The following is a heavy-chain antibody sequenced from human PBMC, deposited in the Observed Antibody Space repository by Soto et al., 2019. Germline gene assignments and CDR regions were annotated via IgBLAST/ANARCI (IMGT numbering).Heavy chain of an antibody. Sequence: LSLTCTVSGGSISSSSYYWGWIRQPPGKGLEWIGSIYYSGSTYYNPSLKSRVTISVDTSKNQFSLKLSSVTAADTAVYYCARLARGSGDYYYYYGMDVWGQGTTVTVSS. CDR1: GGSISSSSYY. D-gene: IGHD3-10*01. CDR3: ARLARGSGDYYYYYGMDV. CDR2: IYYSGST. V-gene: IGHV4-39*01. J-gene: IGHJ6*02.